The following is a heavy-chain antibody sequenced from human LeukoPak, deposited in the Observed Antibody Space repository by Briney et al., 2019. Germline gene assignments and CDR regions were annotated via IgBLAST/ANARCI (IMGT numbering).Heavy chain of an antibody. CDR2: ISDTVYST. Sequence: GGSLRLSCAASGFTFSSHAMSWVRQTPGKGLEWVSAISDTVYSTYYADSVKGRFTISRDNSKNTLYLQMNSLRAEDTAVYYCTTGVDYWGQGTLVTVSS. CDR3: TTGVDY. J-gene: IGHJ4*02. CDR1: GFTFSSHA. V-gene: IGHV3-23*01.